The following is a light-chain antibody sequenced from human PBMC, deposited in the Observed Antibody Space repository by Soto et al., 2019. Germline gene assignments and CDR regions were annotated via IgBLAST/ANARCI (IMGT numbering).Light chain of an antibody. CDR1: QSVSSN. J-gene: IGKJ1*01. CDR3: QQYSSSPTWT. V-gene: IGKV3-20*01. CDR2: GAS. Sequence: EIVMTQSPATLSVSPGERAALSCMSSQSVSSNLAWYQQKPGQAPRLLIYGASSRATGIPDRFSGSGSGTDFTLTISRLEPEDFAVYYCQQYSSSPTWTFGQGTKVDIK.